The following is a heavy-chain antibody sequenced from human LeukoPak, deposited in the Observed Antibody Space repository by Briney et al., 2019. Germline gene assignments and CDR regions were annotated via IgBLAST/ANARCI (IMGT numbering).Heavy chain of an antibody. D-gene: IGHD3-16*01. V-gene: IGHV3-7*04. CDR2: IKYDGSEA. Sequence: GGSLRLSCAASGLTFSSYWMTWVRQAPGKGLEWVATIKYDGSEAYYVDSVRGRFSISRDNAKNSLYLQMNSLRAEDTAVYYCARDSTLSNYWGQGALVTVSS. CDR3: ARDSTLSNY. J-gene: IGHJ4*02. CDR1: GLTFSSYW.